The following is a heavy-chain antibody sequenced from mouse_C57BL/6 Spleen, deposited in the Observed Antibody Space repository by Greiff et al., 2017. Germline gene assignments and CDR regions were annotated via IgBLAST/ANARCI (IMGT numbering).Heavy chain of an antibody. Sequence: QVQLQQSGPELVKPGASVKISCKASGYAFSSSWMNWVKQRPGKGLEWIGRIYPGDGDTNYNGKFKGKATLTADKSSSTAYMQLSSLTSEDSAVYFCASSYYGSSPGYWGQGTTLTVSS. CDR2: IYPGDGDT. D-gene: IGHD1-1*01. V-gene: IGHV1-82*01. J-gene: IGHJ2*01. CDR1: GYAFSSSW. CDR3: ASSYYGSSPGY.